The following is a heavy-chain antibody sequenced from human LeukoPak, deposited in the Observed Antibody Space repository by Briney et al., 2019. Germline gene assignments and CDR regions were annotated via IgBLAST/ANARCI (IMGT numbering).Heavy chain of an antibody. J-gene: IGHJ4*02. CDR2: INYGGST. CDR3: ARVTGYMIEDYFDY. CDR1: GGSFGYY. D-gene: IGHD3-22*01. Sequence: SETLSLTCAVYGGSFGYYWTWVRQSPGKGLEWIGEINYGGSTTYNPSLKSRVTISVKTSKNQFSLKLSSVTAADTAVYYCARVTGYMIEDYFDYWGQGTLVTVSS. V-gene: IGHV4-34*01.